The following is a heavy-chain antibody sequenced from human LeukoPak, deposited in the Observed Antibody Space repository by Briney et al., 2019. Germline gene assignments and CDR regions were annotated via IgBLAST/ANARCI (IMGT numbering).Heavy chain of an antibody. V-gene: IGHV3-48*01. CDR1: GFTLSIYS. CDR2: ISSSGSTI. D-gene: IGHD2-21*01. Sequence: GGSLRLSCAASGFTLSIYSMNWVRQAPGKGLEWVSYISSSGSTIYYADSVKGRFTISRDNGKNSLYLQMNSLRAEDTAVYYCARDLPYCGGDCLTFDYWGQGTLVTVSS. CDR3: ARDLPYCGGDCLTFDY. J-gene: IGHJ4*02.